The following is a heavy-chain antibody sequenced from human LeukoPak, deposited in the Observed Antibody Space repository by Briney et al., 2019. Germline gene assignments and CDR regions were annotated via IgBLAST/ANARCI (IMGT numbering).Heavy chain of an antibody. D-gene: IGHD6-13*01. J-gene: IGHJ5*02. CDR1: GGTFSSYA. CDR3: ARDPLIAVAGSNWFDP. Sequence: SVKVSCKASGGTFSSYAISWVRQAPGQGLEWMGRIIPILGIANYAQKFQGRVTITADKSTSTAYMELSSLRSEDTAVYYCARDPLIAVAGSNWFDPWGQGTLVTVSS. CDR2: IIPILGIA. V-gene: IGHV1-69*04.